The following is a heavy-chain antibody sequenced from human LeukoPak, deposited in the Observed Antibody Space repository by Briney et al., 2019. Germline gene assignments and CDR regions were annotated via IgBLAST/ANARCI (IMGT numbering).Heavy chain of an antibody. J-gene: IGHJ4*02. D-gene: IGHD5-18*01. CDR3: ARSDTATSVIDY. V-gene: IGHV1-3*03. CDR2: INAGNGNT. Sequence: ASVKVSCKASGYTFTSYAMHWVRQAPGQRLEWMGWINAGNGNTKYSQEFQGRVTITRDTSASTAYIELSSLRSEDMAVYYCARSDTATSVIDYWGQGTLVTVSS. CDR1: GYTFTSYA.